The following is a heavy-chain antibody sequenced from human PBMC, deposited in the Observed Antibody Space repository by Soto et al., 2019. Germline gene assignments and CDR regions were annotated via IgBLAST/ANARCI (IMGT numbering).Heavy chain of an antibody. CDR3: ARRPHHGVDV. Sequence: QVQLVQSGAEVKKPGASVKVSCKASGYTFTSYDINWVRQATGQGLEWMGWMKPNSGNTTYAQKFQGRVTMTTTTSIATAYMELSSLNSEHTAVYYCARRPHHGVDVWGQETTVTVSS. CDR2: MKPNSGNT. V-gene: IGHV1-8*01. CDR1: GYTFTSYD. J-gene: IGHJ6*02.